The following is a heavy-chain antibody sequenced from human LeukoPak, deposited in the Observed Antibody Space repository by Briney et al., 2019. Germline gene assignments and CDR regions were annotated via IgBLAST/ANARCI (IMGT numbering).Heavy chain of an antibody. Sequence: SVKVSCKASGGTSSSYAISWVRQAPGQGLEWMGGIIPIFGIANYAQKFQGRVTITADESTSTAYMELSSLRSEDTAVYYCASGVAAIGEVFDYWGQGTLVTVSS. CDR1: GGTSSSYA. J-gene: IGHJ4*02. CDR3: ASGVAAIGEVFDY. CDR2: IIPIFGIA. D-gene: IGHD2-15*01. V-gene: IGHV1-69*13.